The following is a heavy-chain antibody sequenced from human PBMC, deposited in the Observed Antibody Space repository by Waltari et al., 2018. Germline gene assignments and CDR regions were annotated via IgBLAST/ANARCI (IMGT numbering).Heavy chain of an antibody. CDR2: INHSGST. J-gene: IGHJ4*02. Sequence: QVQLQQWGAGLLKSSETLSLTCAVYGGSFRGYYWSGIRQPPGKGLEWIGEINHSGSTNYSPSLKSRVTISVDTSKNQFSLKLNSVTAADTAIYYCASLYNLYSSGWYFGYWGQGTLVTVSS. CDR1: GGSFRGYY. CDR3: ASLYNLYSSGWYFGY. V-gene: IGHV4-34*01. D-gene: IGHD6-19*01.